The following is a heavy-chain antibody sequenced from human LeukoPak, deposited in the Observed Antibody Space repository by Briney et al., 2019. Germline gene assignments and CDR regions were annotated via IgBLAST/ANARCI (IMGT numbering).Heavy chain of an antibody. Sequence: SETLSLTCTVSGGSISSSSYYWGWIRQPPGKGLEWIGSIYYSGSTYYNPSLKSRVTISVDTSKNQFSLKLSSVTAADTAVYYCAREGSYPFYFDYWAQGTLVSVSS. CDR2: IYYSGST. CDR3: AREGSYPFYFDY. D-gene: IGHD3-16*02. V-gene: IGHV4-39*07. J-gene: IGHJ4*02. CDR1: GGSISSSSYY.